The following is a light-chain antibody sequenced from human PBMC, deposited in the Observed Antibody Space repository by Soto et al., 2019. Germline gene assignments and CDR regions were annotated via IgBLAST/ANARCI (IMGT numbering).Light chain of an antibody. CDR3: SSYSISTAYL. J-gene: IGLJ1*01. Sequence: QSALTHPASVSGSPGQSITISCTGTSIDVGGYDYVSWYQLHPGKAPKLMVFEVSNRPSGVSYRFSGYKYGNTASLTISGLQAEDEADYFCSSYSISTAYLFGTGTKVTV. CDR1: SIDVGGYDY. V-gene: IGLV2-14*01. CDR2: EVS.